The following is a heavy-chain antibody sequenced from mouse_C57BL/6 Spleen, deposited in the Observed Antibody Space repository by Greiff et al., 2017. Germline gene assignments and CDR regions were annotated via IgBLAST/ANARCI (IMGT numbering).Heavy chain of an antibody. V-gene: IGHV14-3*01. Sequence: EVQLQQSVAELVRPGASVKLSCTASGFNIQNTYMHWVKQRPEQGLEWIGRIDPANGNPKYAPKFQGKATITADTSSNTAYLQLSSLTSEDTAIYYCALYDYESDYWGQGTTLTVSS. CDR1: GFNIQNTY. J-gene: IGHJ2*01. CDR3: ALYDYESDY. D-gene: IGHD2-4*01. CDR2: IDPANGNP.